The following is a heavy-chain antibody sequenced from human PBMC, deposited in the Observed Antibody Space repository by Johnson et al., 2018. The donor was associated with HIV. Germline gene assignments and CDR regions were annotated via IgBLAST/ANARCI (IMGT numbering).Heavy chain of an antibody. CDR2: IWYDGSNK. CDR1: GFTFNNYG. D-gene: IGHD6-6*01. J-gene: IGHJ3*02. CDR3: AKGGGHSSSDHDAFDI. Sequence: QVQLVESGGGVVQPGRSLRLSCAASGFTFNNYGMHWVRQAPGKGLEWVALIWYDGSNKYYADSVKGRFTISRDNSKNTLYLQMNSLRAEDTAVYYCAKGGGHSSSDHDAFDIWGQGTMVTVSS. V-gene: IGHV3-33*06.